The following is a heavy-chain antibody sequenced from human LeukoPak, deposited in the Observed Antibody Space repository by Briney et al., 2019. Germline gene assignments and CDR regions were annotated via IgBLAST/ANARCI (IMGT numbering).Heavy chain of an antibody. Sequence: GGSLRLSCAASGFTFSSYWMSWVRQAPGKGLEWVANIKQDGSEKYYVDSVKGRFTISRDNAKNSLYLQMNSLRAEDTAVYYCARDRPTIFGVPLGYMDVWGKGTTVTVSS. D-gene: IGHD3-3*01. V-gene: IGHV3-7*01. CDR1: GFTFSSYW. J-gene: IGHJ6*03. CDR2: IKQDGSEK. CDR3: ARDRPTIFGVPLGYMDV.